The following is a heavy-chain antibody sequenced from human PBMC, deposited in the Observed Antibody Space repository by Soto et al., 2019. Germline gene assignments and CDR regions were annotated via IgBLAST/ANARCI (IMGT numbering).Heavy chain of an antibody. V-gene: IGHV3-74*01. Sequence: GGSLRLSCAASGFTFSNDWMHWVRQAAGKGLVWVSRINMGGSSTNYADSVKGRFTISRDNAKNTLYLQMNSLRAEDTAVYYCAKRELYDSSGYDYWGQGTLVTVSS. CDR1: GFTFSNDW. CDR2: INMGGSST. J-gene: IGHJ4*02. D-gene: IGHD3-22*01. CDR3: AKRELYDSSGYDY.